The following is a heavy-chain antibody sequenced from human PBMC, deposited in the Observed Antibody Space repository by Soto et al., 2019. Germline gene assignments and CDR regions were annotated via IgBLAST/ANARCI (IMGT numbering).Heavy chain of an antibody. V-gene: IGHV1-8*01. CDR2: MNPNSGNK. Sequence: ASVKVSCKASGYTFTSYDTNWVRQATGQGLEWMGWMNPNSGNKGYAQKFQGRVTMTRNTSVSTAYMELSSLRSEDSAVYYCATAVFSDDFWGQGTSVTGSS. J-gene: IGHJ6*02. CDR3: ATAVFSDDF. CDR1: GYTFTSYD.